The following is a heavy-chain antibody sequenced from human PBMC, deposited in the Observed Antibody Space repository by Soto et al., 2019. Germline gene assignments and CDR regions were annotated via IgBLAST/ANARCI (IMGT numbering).Heavy chain of an antibody. CDR2: IYHSGST. CDR3: ARFLSGIAEAGTG. CDR1: GGSISSSNW. J-gene: IGHJ4*02. V-gene: IGHV4-4*02. D-gene: IGHD6-13*01. Sequence: PSETLSLTCAVSGGSISSSNWWRWVRQPPGKGLEWIGEIYHSGSTNYNPSLKSRVTISVDKYKNQFSLKLSSVTAADTAVYYCARFLSGIAEAGTGWGQGTLVTVSS.